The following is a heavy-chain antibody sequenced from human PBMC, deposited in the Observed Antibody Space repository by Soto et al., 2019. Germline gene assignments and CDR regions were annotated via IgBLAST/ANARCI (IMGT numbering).Heavy chain of an antibody. D-gene: IGHD3-3*01. CDR2: IKSKTDGGTT. CDR3: TTALSLRFLEWLLKYYYYYYMDV. J-gene: IGHJ6*03. V-gene: IGHV3-15*01. Sequence: GGSLRLSCAASGFTFSNAWMSWVRQAPGKGLEWVGRIKSKTDGGTTDYAAPVKGRFTISRDDSKNTLYLQMNSLKTEDTAVYYCTTALSLRFLEWLLKYYYYYYMDVWGKGTTVTVSS. CDR1: GFTFSNAW.